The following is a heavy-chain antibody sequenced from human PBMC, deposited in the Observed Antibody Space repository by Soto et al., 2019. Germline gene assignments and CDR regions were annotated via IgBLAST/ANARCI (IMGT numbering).Heavy chain of an antibody. Sequence: GESLKISCTGLGYTFTTFWIGWVRQMPGEGLEWMGIIYPGDSDARYSPSFQGQVTISVDKSISTAYLQWSSLKASDSGMYYCARGYCTTSICDPWFDPWGQGTLVTVSS. J-gene: IGHJ5*02. CDR1: GYTFTTFW. CDR3: ARGYCTTSICDPWFDP. D-gene: IGHD2-8*01. CDR2: IYPGDSDA. V-gene: IGHV5-51*01.